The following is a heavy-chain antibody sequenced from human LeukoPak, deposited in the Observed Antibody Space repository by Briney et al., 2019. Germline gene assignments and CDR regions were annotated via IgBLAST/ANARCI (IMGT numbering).Heavy chain of an antibody. CDR3: ASITMVRGVNY. D-gene: IGHD3-10*01. V-gene: IGHV4-30-4*08. J-gene: IGHJ4*02. CDR1: GGSISSGDYY. CDR2: IYYSGST. Sequence: SETLSLTCTVSGGSISSGDYYWSWIRQPPGKGLEWIGYIYYSGSTYYNPSLKSRVTISVDTSKNQFSLKLSSVTAADTAVYYCASITMVRGVNYWRQGTLVTVSS.